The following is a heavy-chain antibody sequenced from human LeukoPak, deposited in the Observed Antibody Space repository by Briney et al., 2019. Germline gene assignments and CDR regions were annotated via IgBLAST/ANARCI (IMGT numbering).Heavy chain of an antibody. V-gene: IGHV3-23*01. CDR1: GFTFSNYA. J-gene: IGHJ3*02. D-gene: IGHD4-17*01. CDR2: ITGAGYAR. Sequence: GGSLRLSCAASGFTFSNYALTWVRQAPGKGLEWASSITGAGYARYADSVKGRFTTSRDNSKNTLYLQMDSLRGDDTALYHCSRDPNGDYVGAFDNWGQGTMVTVSS. CDR3: SRDPNGDYVGAFDN.